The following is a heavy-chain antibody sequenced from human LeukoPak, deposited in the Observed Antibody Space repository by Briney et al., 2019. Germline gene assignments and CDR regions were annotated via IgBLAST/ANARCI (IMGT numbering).Heavy chain of an antibody. Sequence: GGSLRLSCAASGFNFSSYEMNWVRQAPGKGLEWVSYISTSGTIIYYADSVKGRFTISRDNAKNSLYLQMNSLRAEDTAVYYCAELGITMIGGVWGKGTTVTISS. CDR1: GFNFSSYE. V-gene: IGHV3-48*03. D-gene: IGHD3-10*02. CDR2: ISTSGTII. J-gene: IGHJ6*04. CDR3: AELGITMIGGV.